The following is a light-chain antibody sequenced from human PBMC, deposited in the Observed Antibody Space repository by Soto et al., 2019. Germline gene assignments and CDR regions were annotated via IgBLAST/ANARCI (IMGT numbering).Light chain of an antibody. Sequence: DIQMTQSPSSLSASVGDRVTITCQASQAISNYLNWYQQKPGKAPKLLIYDASNLETGVPSTFSGSGSGTDFTFTISILQPEDIATYYCQQYDDLPYTFGQGTKLEIK. CDR1: QAISNY. CDR3: QQYDDLPYT. V-gene: IGKV1-33*01. CDR2: DAS. J-gene: IGKJ2*01.